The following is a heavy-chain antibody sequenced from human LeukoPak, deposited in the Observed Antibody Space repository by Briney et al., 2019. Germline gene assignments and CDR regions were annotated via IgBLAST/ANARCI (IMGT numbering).Heavy chain of an antibody. CDR2: IYFSGVT. D-gene: IGHD2-2*01. V-gene: IGHV4-39*01. J-gene: IGHJ6*03. CDR1: GGSISSSDFY. CDR3: ARVGYCSSTMCYGTFYYYMDV. Sequence: SETLSLTCTVSGGSISSSDFYWGWIRQSPEKGLEWIGNIYFSGVTYFSPSLKSRVTLFLDTSKNQFSLKLRSVTAADTAVYHCARVGYCSSTMCYGTFYYYMDVWGKGTTVTVSS.